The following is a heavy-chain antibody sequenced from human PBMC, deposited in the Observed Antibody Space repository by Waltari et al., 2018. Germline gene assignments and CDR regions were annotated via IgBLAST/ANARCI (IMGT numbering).Heavy chain of an antibody. Sequence: VQLVQSGAEVKKPGATVKISCKVSGYTFPSYLLHWVRQAPGHRLEWMGWINAGNGSTKYSQNFQGRVTITRDTSASTAYMDLRSLVSEDTAMYYCANSSVDSSPILDLWGQGTLVTVSS. CDR2: INAGNGST. CDR1: GYTFPSYL. J-gene: IGHJ5*02. CDR3: ANSSVDSSPILDL. D-gene: IGHD6-13*01. V-gene: IGHV1-3*01.